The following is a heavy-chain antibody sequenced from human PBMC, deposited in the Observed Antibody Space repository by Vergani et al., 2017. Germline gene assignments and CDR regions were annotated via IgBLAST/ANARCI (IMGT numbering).Heavy chain of an antibody. CDR2: IYSGGST. CDR1: GFTVSRNY. V-gene: IGHV3-53*02. Sequence: EVQLVETGGGLIQPGGSLRLSCAASGFTVSRNYMSWVRQAPGKGLEWVSVIYSGGSTYYADSVKGRFTISRDNSKNTLYLQMNSLRAEDTAVYYCARAQRSYYYGMDVWGQGTTVTVSS. CDR3: ARAQRSYYYGMDV. J-gene: IGHJ6*02. D-gene: IGHD6-25*01.